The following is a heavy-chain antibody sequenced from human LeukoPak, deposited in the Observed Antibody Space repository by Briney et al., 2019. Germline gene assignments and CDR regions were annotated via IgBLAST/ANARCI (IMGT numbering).Heavy chain of an antibody. CDR3: ARATKSIVGATGDDAFDI. J-gene: IGHJ3*02. CDR2: INPNSGGT. V-gene: IGHV1-2*02. D-gene: IGHD1-26*01. CDR1: GYTFTGYY. Sequence: ASVKVSCKASGYTFTGYYMHWVRQAPGQGLEWMGWINPNSGGTNYAQKFQGRVTMTRDTSISTAYMELSRLRSDDTAVYYCARATKSIVGATGDDAFDIWGQGTMVTVSS.